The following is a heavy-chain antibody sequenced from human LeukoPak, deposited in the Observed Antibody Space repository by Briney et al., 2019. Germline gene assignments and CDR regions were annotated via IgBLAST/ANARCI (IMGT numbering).Heavy chain of an antibody. CDR3: AKGWFGESNNV. Sequence: PGGSLRLSCAASGFTFSSYSMNWVRQAPGKGLEWVSYISSSSSTIYYADSVKGRFTISRDNAKNSLYLQMNSLRAEDTAVYYCAKGWFGESNNVWGQGTTVTVSS. D-gene: IGHD3-10*01. V-gene: IGHV3-48*01. CDR2: ISSSSSTI. J-gene: IGHJ6*02. CDR1: GFTFSSYS.